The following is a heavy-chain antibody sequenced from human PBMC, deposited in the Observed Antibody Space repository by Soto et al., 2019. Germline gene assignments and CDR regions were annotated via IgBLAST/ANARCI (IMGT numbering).Heavy chain of an antibody. CDR2: TRNKANSYTT. Sequence: GGSLRLSCAVSGFTFSDHYMDWVRQAPGKGLEWVGRTRNKANSYTTEYAASVKGRFTISRDDSKNSLYLQMNSLKTEDSAVYYCARALTGGYYYYMDVWGKGTTVTVSS. CDR1: GFTFSDHY. J-gene: IGHJ6*03. D-gene: IGHD3-10*01. V-gene: IGHV3-72*01. CDR3: ARALTGGYYYYMDV.